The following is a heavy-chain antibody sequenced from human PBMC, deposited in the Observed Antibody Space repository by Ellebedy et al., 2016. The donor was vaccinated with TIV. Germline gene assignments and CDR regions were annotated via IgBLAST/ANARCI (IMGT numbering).Heavy chain of an antibody. J-gene: IGHJ6*02. CDR1: GFGFSSFG. V-gene: IGHV3-30*18. CDR3: AKEAYDILTGSQMYGMDV. Sequence: GESLKISCAASGFGFSSFGMYWVRQAPGKGLEWLAFISYDGNNKYNADSVKGRLTISRDNSNNALYLQMNSLRPEDTAVYFCAKEAYDILTGSQMYGMDVWGQGTTVTVSS. D-gene: IGHD3-9*01. CDR2: ISYDGNNK.